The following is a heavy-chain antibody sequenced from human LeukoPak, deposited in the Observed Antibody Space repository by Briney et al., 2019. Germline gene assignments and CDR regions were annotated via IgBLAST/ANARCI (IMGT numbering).Heavy chain of an antibody. CDR1: GFTFSSHS. J-gene: IGHJ6*02. CDR3: ARVNCGSTSCQLDV. V-gene: IGHV3-21*01. Sequence: GGSLRLSCAASGFTFSSHSMNWVRQAPGKGLEWVSSISGGSKYIYYADSVKGRFTISRDNAKNSLYLQMSSLRAEDTAVYYCARVNCGSTSCQLDVWGQGTTVTVSS. CDR2: ISGGSKYI. D-gene: IGHD2-2*01.